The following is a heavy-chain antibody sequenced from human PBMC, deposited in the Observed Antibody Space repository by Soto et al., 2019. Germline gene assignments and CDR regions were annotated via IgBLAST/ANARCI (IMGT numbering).Heavy chain of an antibody. Sequence: GASVKVSCKASGVTFSSYAISWVRQAPGQGLEWMGGIIPIFGTANYAQKFQGRVTITADESTSTAYMELSSLRSEDTAVYYCAKGVHRITIFGVGPQNDAFDIWGQGTMVTVSS. CDR3: AKGVHRITIFGVGPQNDAFDI. CDR2: IIPIFGTA. J-gene: IGHJ3*02. CDR1: GVTFSSYA. D-gene: IGHD3-3*01. V-gene: IGHV1-69*13.